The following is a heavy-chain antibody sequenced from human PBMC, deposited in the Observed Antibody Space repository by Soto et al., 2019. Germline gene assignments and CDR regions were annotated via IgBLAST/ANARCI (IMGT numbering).Heavy chain of an antibody. V-gene: IGHV4-59*08. CDR2: IYYSGST. CDR3: ARLAFCTSTSCYPDS. D-gene: IGHD2-2*01. J-gene: IGHJ5*01. CDR1: GGSISTYY. Sequence: KPSETLSLTCSASGGSISTYYWSWIRQPPGKGLEWIGYIYYSGSTNYNPSLKSRVTISVDTSKNQVSLKLSSVTATDTAVYYCARLAFCTSTSCYPDSWGQGTLVTVSS.